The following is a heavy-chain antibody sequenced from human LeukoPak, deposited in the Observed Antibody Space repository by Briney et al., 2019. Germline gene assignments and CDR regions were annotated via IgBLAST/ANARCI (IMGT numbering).Heavy chain of an antibody. J-gene: IGHJ4*02. Sequence: GGSLRLSCAAPGFTFSSYWMSWVRQAPGKGLEGVANIKQDGSEKYYVDSVKGRFTISRDNAKNSLYLQMNSLRAEDTAVYYCARSPYYYDSSGYFDYWGQGTLVTVSS. CDR2: IKQDGSEK. D-gene: IGHD3-22*01. CDR1: GFTFSSYW. CDR3: ARSPYYYDSSGYFDY. V-gene: IGHV3-7*01.